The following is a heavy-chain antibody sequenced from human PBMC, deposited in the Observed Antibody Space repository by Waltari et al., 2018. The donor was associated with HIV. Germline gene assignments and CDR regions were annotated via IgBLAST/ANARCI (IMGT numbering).Heavy chain of an antibody. CDR1: GGSFSGYY. V-gene: IGHV4-34*01. CDR3: ARGEEGYSGYDLSWFDT. J-gene: IGHJ5*02. Sequence: QVQLQQWGAGLLKPSETLSLTCAVYGGSFSGYYWSWIRQPPGKGLEWIGEINHSGRTKYNPSLKSRVTISADTSKNQFSLKVNSVTAADTAVYYCARGEEGYSGYDLSWFDTWGQGTLVTVSS. D-gene: IGHD5-12*01. CDR2: INHSGRT.